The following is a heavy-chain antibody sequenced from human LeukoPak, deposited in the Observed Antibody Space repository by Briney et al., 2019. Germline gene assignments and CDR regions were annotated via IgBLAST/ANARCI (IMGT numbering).Heavy chain of an antibody. J-gene: IGHJ6*03. Sequence: SQTLSLTFAISGDSVSSNSAAWNWLRQSPSRGLEWLGRTYYRSKWCYDYAVSVKSRITINPDTSKNQFSLQLNSVTPEDTAVYYCARAPIDVNNWNYYYYYYYMDGWGKGTTVTVS. V-gene: IGHV6-1*01. CDR3: ARAPIDVNNWNYYYYYYYMDG. D-gene: IGHD1-7*01. CDR2: TYYRSKWCY. CDR1: GDSVSSNSAA.